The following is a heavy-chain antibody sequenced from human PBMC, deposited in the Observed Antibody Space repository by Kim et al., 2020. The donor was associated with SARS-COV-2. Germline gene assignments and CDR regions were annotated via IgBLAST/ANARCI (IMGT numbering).Heavy chain of an antibody. V-gene: IGHV3-30-3*01. CDR2: ISYDGSNK. CDR1: RFTFNSYA. Sequence: GGSLRLSCAASRFTFNSYAMHWVRQAPGKGLEWVAVISYDGSNKYYADSVKGRFTISRDNSRNTLYLQMNSLRAEDTAVYYCARDDGPRAFDIWGQGTMV. CDR3: ARDDGPRAFDI. D-gene: IGHD4-17*01. J-gene: IGHJ3*02.